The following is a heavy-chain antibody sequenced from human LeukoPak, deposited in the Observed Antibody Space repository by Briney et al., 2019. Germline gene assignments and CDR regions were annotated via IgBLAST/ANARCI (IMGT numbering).Heavy chain of an antibody. J-gene: IGHJ4*02. D-gene: IGHD3-10*01. CDR3: ARYGITIVRGGKYYFDS. Sequence: PSETLSLTCTVSGGSISGYFWSWIRQPPGKGLEWIGYIHYSGSTNYNPSLNSRVNISVDTSKNQFSLRLSSVTAADTAVYYCARYGITIVRGGKYYFDSWGQGTLVTVSS. CDR1: GGSISGYF. V-gene: IGHV4-59*08. CDR2: IHYSGST.